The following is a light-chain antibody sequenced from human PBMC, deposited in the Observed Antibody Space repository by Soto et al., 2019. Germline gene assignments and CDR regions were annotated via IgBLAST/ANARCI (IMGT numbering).Light chain of an antibody. CDR2: GAV. V-gene: IGKV1-9*01. CDR3: HQLNNFPPFT. Sequence: IQLTQSPSSLSASIGDRVTITCRASQGISNYFSWYQQKTGKAPKLLIYGAVTLQSGVPSRFSGSRSGTDFSLTIISLQPDDLATYYCHQLNNFPPFTFGPGTKVDLK. CDR1: QGISNY. J-gene: IGKJ3*01.